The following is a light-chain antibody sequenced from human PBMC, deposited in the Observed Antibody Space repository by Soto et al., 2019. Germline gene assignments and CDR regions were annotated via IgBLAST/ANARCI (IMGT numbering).Light chain of an antibody. J-gene: IGKJ1*01. CDR2: AAS. CDR1: QSYSTSY. V-gene: IGKV3-20*01. Sequence: LPQSPGTLSLSPVERASLSCTASQSYSTSYLAWYQQKPGQAPRLLIFAASSRASGIPDRLSGSGSGTDFTLTISRLEPEDFAVYYCQQYGSSGTFGQGTNVDI. CDR3: QQYGSSGT.